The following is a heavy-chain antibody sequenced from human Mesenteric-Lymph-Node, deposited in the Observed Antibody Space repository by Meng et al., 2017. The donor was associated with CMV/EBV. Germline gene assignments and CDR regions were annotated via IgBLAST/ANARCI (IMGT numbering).Heavy chain of an antibody. CDR2: ISSSGTTV. CDR1: GFNFNDYY. CDR3: AKDISIFGVVFGRSGYGMDV. J-gene: IGHJ6*02. Sequence: GESLKISCAASGFNFNDYYMSWIRQAPGRGLEWVSYISSSGTTVFYADSVKGRFTISRDNAKNSLYLQMNSLRAEDTALYYCAKDISIFGVVFGRSGYGMDVWGQGTTVTVSS. D-gene: IGHD3-3*01. V-gene: IGHV3-11*01.